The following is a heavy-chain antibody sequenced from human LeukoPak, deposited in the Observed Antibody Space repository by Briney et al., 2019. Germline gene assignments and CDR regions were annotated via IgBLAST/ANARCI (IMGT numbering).Heavy chain of an antibody. V-gene: IGHV1-2*02. D-gene: IGHD2-2*01. Sequence: GASVNVSCKASGYTFTDYYMHWVGQAPGQGGEGMGWINPNDGDTNYTQKFQGRVTITRDTSISTAHMEVSRLRSDDTAVYYCARANFLYCSSSTCLFDYWGQGTLVTASS. J-gene: IGHJ4*02. CDR2: INPNDGDT. CDR3: ARANFLYCSSSTCLFDY. CDR1: GYTFTDYY.